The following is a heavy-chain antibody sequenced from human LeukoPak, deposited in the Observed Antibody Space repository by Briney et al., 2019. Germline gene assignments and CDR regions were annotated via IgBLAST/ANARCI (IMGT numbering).Heavy chain of an antibody. J-gene: IGHJ3*02. V-gene: IGHV3-20*01. CDR2: INWNGGST. CDR1: GFTFSSYA. CDR3: ARDCSSTSCYTTGDAFDI. D-gene: IGHD2-2*02. Sequence: GGSLRLSCAASGFTFSSYAMSWVRQAPGKGLEWVSGINWNGGSTGYADSVKGRFTISRDNAKNSLYLQMNSLRAEDTALYHCARDCSSTSCYTTGDAFDIWGQGTMVTVSS.